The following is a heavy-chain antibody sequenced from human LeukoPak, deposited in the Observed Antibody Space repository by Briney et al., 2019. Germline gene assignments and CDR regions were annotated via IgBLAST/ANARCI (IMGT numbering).Heavy chain of an antibody. V-gene: IGHV3-21*04. CDR2: ISSSSPYI. CDR3: AREGVQFDY. D-gene: IGHD4/OR15-4a*01. CDR1: GFSFSSYS. Sequence: GGSLRLSCAASGFSFSSYSMNWVRQAXXXXLEWVSSISSSSPYIYYADSVRGRFTISRDNAKNSLYLQMNSLRVEDTAMYYCAREGVQFDYWGQGTLVTVSS. J-gene: IGHJ4*02.